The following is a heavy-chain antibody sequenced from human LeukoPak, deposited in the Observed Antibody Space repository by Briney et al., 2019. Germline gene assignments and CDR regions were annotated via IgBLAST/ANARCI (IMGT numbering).Heavy chain of an antibody. D-gene: IGHD6-13*01. Sequence: GGSLRLSCAASGFTFSSYWMSWVRQAPGKGLEWVANIKQGGSEKYYVDSVKGRFTISRDNAKNSLYLQMNSLRAEDTAVYYCARGTIAAAGYYYFDYWGQGTQVTVSS. V-gene: IGHV3-7*04. CDR3: ARGTIAAAGYYYFDY. CDR2: IKQGGSEK. J-gene: IGHJ4*02. CDR1: GFTFSSYW.